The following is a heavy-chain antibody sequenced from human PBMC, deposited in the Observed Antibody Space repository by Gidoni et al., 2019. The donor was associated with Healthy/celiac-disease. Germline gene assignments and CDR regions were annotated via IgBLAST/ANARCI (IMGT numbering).Heavy chain of an antibody. CDR1: GFSFSTSGLG. CDR3: AHRSLVLTMDTGWYFDL. D-gene: IGHD3-22*01. J-gene: IGHJ2*01. CDR2: IYWEDDK. V-gene: IGHV2-5*05. Sequence: QITLKASGPTLVKPTQTLTLTCTLSGFSFSTSGLGVGWIRQPPGKALECLALIYWEDDKRYGPSLKSRLTITKDTSKIQVVLTMTNMDPVDTATYYCAHRSLVLTMDTGWYFDLWGRGTLVTVSS.